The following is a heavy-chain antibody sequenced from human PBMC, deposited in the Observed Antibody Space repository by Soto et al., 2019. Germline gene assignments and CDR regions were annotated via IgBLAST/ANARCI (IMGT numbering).Heavy chain of an antibody. CDR3: ARRESYDILTGYYHFDY. CDR2: VYYSGST. D-gene: IGHD3-9*01. Sequence: QLQLQESGPGLVKPSETLSLTCTVSGGSISSSSHYWGWIRQPPGKGLEWIGSVYYSGSTYYNPSLKSRVTISVDTSKHQFSLKLSSVTAADTAVYYCARRESYDILTGYYHFDYWGQGTLVTVSS. J-gene: IGHJ4*02. CDR1: GGSISSSSHY. V-gene: IGHV4-39*01.